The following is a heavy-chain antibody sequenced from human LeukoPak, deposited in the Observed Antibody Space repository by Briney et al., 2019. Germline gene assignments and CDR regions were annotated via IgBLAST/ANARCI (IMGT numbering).Heavy chain of an antibody. V-gene: IGHV4-39*01. J-gene: IGHJ4*02. CDR3: ARHGSDYYDSSGYDY. CDR2: IYYSGST. D-gene: IGHD3-22*01. Sequence: PSETLSLTCTVSGGSISSSSYYWGWIRQPPGKGLEWIGSIYYSGSTYYNPSLKSRVTISVDTSKNQFSLKLSSVTAADTAVYYCARHGSDYYDSSGYDYWGQGTLVTVSS. CDR1: GGSISSSSYY.